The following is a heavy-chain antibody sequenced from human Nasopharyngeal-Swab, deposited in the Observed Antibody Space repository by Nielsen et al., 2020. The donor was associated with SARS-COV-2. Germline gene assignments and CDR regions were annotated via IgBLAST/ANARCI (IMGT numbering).Heavy chain of an antibody. CDR3: ARGQQWLVAGVGAFDI. J-gene: IGHJ3*02. Sequence: GESLKISCAASGFTVSSNYMSWVRQAPGKGLEWVSVIYSGGSTYYADSVKGRFTISRDNSMNTLYLQMNSLRAEDTAVYYCARGQQWLVAGVGAFDIWGQGTMVTASS. CDR1: GFTVSSNY. V-gene: IGHV3-53*01. D-gene: IGHD6-19*01. CDR2: IYSGGST.